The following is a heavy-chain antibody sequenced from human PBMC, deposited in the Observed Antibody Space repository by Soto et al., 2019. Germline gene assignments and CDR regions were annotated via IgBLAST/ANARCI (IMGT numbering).Heavy chain of an antibody. CDR2: VWYDGSKK. V-gene: IGHV3-33*01. J-gene: IGHJ4*02. D-gene: IGHD3-10*01. CDR1: GFTFSSYG. Sequence: GGSLRLSCAASGFTFSSYGMHWVRQAPGKGLEWVAVVWYDGSKKYYADSVKGRFTISRDSSKNTVYLEMNSLRAEDTAVYYCARDNDRNSHYSQFDYWGQGTLVTVSS. CDR3: ARDNDRNSHYSQFDY.